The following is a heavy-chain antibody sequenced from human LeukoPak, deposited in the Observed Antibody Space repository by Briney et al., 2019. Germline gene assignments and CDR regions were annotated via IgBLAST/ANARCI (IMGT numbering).Heavy chain of an antibody. D-gene: IGHD3-10*01. CDR2: ISYDGSNK. Sequence: GGSLRLSCAASGFTFSSYAMHRVRQAPGKGLEWVAVISYDGSNKYYADSVKGRFTISRDNSKNTLYLQMNSLRAEDTAVYYCARDGWFGEMPYYFDYWGQGTLVTVSS. CDR3: ARDGWFGEMPYYFDY. V-gene: IGHV3-30*04. J-gene: IGHJ4*02. CDR1: GFTFSSYA.